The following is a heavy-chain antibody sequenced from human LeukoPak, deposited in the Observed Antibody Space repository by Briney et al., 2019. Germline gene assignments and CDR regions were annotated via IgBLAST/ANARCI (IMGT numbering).Heavy chain of an antibody. Sequence: XGSLRLSCAASGFTFSSYAMSWVRQAPGKGLEWVSAISGSGGSTYYADSVKGRFTISRDNSKNTLYLQMNSLRAEDTAVYYCAKDSPYGDYGSYFDYWGQGTLVTVSS. V-gene: IGHV3-23*01. CDR1: GFTFSSYA. CDR3: AKDSPYGDYGSYFDY. D-gene: IGHD4-17*01. J-gene: IGHJ4*02. CDR2: ISGSGGST.